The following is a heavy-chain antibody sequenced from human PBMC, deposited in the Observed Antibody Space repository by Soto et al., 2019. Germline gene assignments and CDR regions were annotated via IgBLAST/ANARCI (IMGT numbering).Heavy chain of an antibody. V-gene: IGHV3-21*01. Sequence: GGSLRLSCAASGFTFSSYSMNWVRQAPGKGLEWVSSISSSSSYIYYADSVKGRFTISRDNAKNSLYLQMNSLRAEDTAVYYCARALDFPYGMDVWGQGTTVTVSS. CDR1: GFTFSSYS. CDR2: ISSSSSYI. CDR3: ARALDFPYGMDV. D-gene: IGHD3-3*01. J-gene: IGHJ6*02.